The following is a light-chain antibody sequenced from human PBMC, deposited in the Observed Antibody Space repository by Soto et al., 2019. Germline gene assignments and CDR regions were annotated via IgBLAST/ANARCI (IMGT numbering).Light chain of an antibody. J-gene: IGKJ5*01. CDR3: QQRTNWLFT. CDR1: QDVTRY. CDR2: DAS. V-gene: IGKV3D-11*01. Sequence: EVVLTQSPATLSLSPGERATLSCRASQDVTRYLAWYQQKPGQAPRLLIYDASNRATGIPARFSGSGHGTDFTLTINSLEPEDFAVYYCQQRTNWLFTFGQGTRLE.